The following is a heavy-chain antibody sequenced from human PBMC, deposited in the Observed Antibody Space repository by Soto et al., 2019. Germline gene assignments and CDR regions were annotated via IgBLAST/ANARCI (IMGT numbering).Heavy chain of an antibody. CDR3: AREADPLDRGYYYMDV. V-gene: IGHV4-59*01. J-gene: IGHJ6*03. CDR1: GGSISSYY. CDR2: IYYSGST. Sequence: QVQLQESGPGLVKPSETLSLTCTVSGGSISSYYWSWIRQPPGKGLEWIGYIYYSGSTNYNPSLKSRVTISVDTSKNQFSLKLSSVTAADTAVYYCAREADPLDRGYYYMDVWGKGTTVTVSS. D-gene: IGHD3-22*01.